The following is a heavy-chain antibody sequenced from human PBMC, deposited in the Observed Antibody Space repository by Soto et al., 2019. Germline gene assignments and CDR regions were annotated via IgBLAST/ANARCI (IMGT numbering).Heavy chain of an antibody. D-gene: IGHD3-10*01. J-gene: IGHJ6*02. CDR1: GGSISSISNHY. CDR3: ATQGFGVLHGLVAV. CDR2: ISYSGYT. Sequence: QVQLQESGPGLVKPSETLSLTCTVSGGSISSISNHYCSWIRLPPGKGLEWIGYISYSGYTSYNPSLNSPVTIAVDTSKNHFSLNLTSVTAADTALYYCATQGFGVLHGLVAVWGQGTTVTVSS. V-gene: IGHV4-61*03.